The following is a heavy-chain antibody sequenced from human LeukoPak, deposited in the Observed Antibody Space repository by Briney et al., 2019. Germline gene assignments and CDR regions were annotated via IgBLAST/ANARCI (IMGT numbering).Heavy chain of an antibody. CDR3: ARDPYRSWNYLIDF. Sequence: GGSLRLFCAASGFTFSNYALSWVRQAPGKGLEWVSSVNDNGRDTYYADSVRGRFTISRDNSRNTLFLQMNSLKAEDTAIYFCARDPYRSWNYLIDFWGQGTLVTVSS. D-gene: IGHD1-7*01. CDR1: GFTFSNYA. J-gene: IGHJ4*02. V-gene: IGHV3-23*01. CDR2: VNDNGRDT.